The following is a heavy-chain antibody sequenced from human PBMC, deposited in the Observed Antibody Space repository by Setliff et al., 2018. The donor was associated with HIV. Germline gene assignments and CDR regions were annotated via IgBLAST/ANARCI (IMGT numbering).Heavy chain of an antibody. J-gene: IGHJ6*03. CDR2: INVNSGGT. D-gene: IGHD3-22*01. Sequence: ASVKVSCKASGYTFNDYYIHWVRQAPGQGLEWMGWINVNSGGTNYALKFQGRLTITADKSTSTAYMELSSLRSEDTAVYYCARNRVPDSDYYYMDVWGKGTTVTVSS. CDR1: GYTFNDYY. V-gene: IGHV1-2*02. CDR3: ARNRVPDSDYYYMDV.